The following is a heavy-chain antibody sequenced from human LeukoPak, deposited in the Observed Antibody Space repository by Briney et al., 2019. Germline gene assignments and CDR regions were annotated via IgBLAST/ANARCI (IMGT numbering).Heavy chain of an antibody. CDR2: INPNSGDR. CDR1: GYTFTGHY. CDR3: ARDSDY. Sequence: ASVKVSCKASGYTFTGHYMHWARQAPGQGLEWMGWINPNSGDRNSAQKFQGRVTMTRDTSISTVYMELSSLRSEDTAVYYCARDSDYWGQGTLVTVSS. J-gene: IGHJ4*02. V-gene: IGHV1-2*02.